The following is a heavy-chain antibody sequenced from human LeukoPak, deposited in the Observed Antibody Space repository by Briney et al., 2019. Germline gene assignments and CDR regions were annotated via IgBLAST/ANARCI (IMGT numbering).Heavy chain of an antibody. CDR3: ARGARGSYSY. J-gene: IGHJ4*02. Sequence: KTSETLSLTCTVSGGSISSYYWSWIRQPPEKGLEWIGYIYYSGSTNYNPSLKSRVTISVDTSKNQFSLKLSSVTAADTAVYYCARGARGSYSYWGQGTLVTVSS. CDR2: IYYSGST. D-gene: IGHD1-26*01. CDR1: GGSISSYY. V-gene: IGHV4-59*08.